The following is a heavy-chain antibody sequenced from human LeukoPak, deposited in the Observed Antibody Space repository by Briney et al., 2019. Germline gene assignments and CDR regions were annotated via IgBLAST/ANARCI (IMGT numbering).Heavy chain of an antibody. CDR1: GFSFSSYS. Sequence: GGSLRLSCAASGFSFSSYSMIWVRQAPGKGLEWVSYITSSSTTIYYADSVKGRFTISRDNAKNSLYLQMNSLRAEDTAVYYCARGSWYYYDSSGYYSNEYFQHWGQGTLVTVSS. CDR2: ITSSSTTI. V-gene: IGHV3-48*01. CDR3: ARGSWYYYDSSGYYSNEYFQH. D-gene: IGHD3-22*01. J-gene: IGHJ1*01.